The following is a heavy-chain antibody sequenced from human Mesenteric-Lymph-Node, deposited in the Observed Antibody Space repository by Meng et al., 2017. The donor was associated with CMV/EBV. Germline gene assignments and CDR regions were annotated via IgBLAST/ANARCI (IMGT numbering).Heavy chain of an antibody. CDR2: INSDASST. V-gene: IGHV3-74*03. D-gene: IGHD3-3*01. CDR1: GFTFSNYH. CDR3: ARGAFWSGPPRAYGMDV. Sequence: GESLKISCAVSGFTFSNYHMSWVRQAPGKGLEWVSRINSDASSTTYADSVKGRITISRDNAKNTLYLQMNSLRAEDTAVYYCARGAFWSGPPRAYGMDVWGQGTTVTVSS. J-gene: IGHJ6*02.